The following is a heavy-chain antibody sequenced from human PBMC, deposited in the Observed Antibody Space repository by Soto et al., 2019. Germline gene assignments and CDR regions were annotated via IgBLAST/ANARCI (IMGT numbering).Heavy chain of an antibody. Sequence: GGSLRLSCAASGFTFSSYAMHWVRQAPGKGLEWVAVISYDGSNKYYADSVKGRFTISRDNSKNTLYLQMNSLRAEDTAVYYCARADYVNWGQGTLVTVSS. J-gene: IGHJ4*02. CDR3: ARADYVN. CDR2: ISYDGSNK. D-gene: IGHD4-17*01. V-gene: IGHV3-30-3*01. CDR1: GFTFSSYA.